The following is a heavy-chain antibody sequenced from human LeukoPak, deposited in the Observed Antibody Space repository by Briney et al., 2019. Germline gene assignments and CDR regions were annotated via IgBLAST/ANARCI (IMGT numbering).Heavy chain of an antibody. CDR2: INRSGGST. Sequence: PGGSLRLSCAASGCSFSDYAMSWVRQAPGKGLEWVSAINRSGGSTYYADSVKGRFTISKQNYKNTLYLQMNSHRSEDTAVYYCAKVIVVVVAAFDYWGQGTLVTVSS. V-gene: IGHV3-23*01. CDR1: GCSFSDYA. D-gene: IGHD2-15*01. CDR3: AKVIVVVVAAFDY. J-gene: IGHJ4*02.